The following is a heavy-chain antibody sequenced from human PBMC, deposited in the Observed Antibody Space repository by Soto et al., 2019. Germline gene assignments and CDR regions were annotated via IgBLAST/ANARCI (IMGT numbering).Heavy chain of an antibody. J-gene: IGHJ4*02. Sequence: ASVKVSCKASGYRFTSYAMHWVRQANGQSLEWMGWINAGNGNTKYSQKFQGRVTITRDTSASTAHMELSSLRSEDTAVYYCARVLGYCSGGSCYAFDYWGQGTLVTVSS. V-gene: IGHV1-3*01. CDR1: GYRFTSYA. CDR2: INAGNGNT. CDR3: ARVLGYCSGGSCYAFDY. D-gene: IGHD2-15*01.